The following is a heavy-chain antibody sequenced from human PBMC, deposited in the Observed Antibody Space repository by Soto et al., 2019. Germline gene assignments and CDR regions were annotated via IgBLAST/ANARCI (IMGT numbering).Heavy chain of an antibody. V-gene: IGHV1-18*01. Sequence: ASVKVSCKASGYTFTSYGISWVRQAPGQGLEWMGWISAYNGNTNYAQKLQGRVTMTTDTSTSTAYMELRSLRSDDTAVYYCARDAADGCSSTSCYPEYNWFDPWGQGTLVTVSS. J-gene: IGHJ5*02. CDR3: ARDAADGCSSTSCYPEYNWFDP. CDR2: ISAYNGNT. CDR1: GYTFTSYG. D-gene: IGHD2-2*01.